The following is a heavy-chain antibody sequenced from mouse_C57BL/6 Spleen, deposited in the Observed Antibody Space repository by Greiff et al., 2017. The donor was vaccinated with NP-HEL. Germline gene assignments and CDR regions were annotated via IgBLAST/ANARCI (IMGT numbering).Heavy chain of an antibody. V-gene: IGHV5-6*01. J-gene: IGHJ1*03. Sequence: EVKVVESGGDLVKPGGSLKLSCAASGFTFSSYGMSWVRQTPDKRLEWVATISSGGSYTYYPDSVKGRFTISRDNAKNTLYLQMSSLKSEATAMYNCARHDDYDGLWYNDVWGTGTTVTVSS. CDR3: ARHDDYDGLWYNDV. CDR2: ISSGGSYT. CDR1: GFTFSSYG. D-gene: IGHD2-4*01.